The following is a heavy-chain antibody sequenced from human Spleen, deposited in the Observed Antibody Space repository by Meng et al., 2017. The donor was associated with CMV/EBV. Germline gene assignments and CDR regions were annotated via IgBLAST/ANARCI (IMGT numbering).Heavy chain of an antibody. D-gene: IGHD2-2*01. J-gene: IGHJ4*02. CDR3: ARSIVVVPAAIDY. V-gene: IGHV3-33*01. CDR1: GFTFSSYG. CDR2: IWYDGSNK. Sequence: SCAASGFTFSSYGMHWVRQAPGKGLEWVAVIWYDGSNKYYADSVKGRFTISRDNSKNTLYLQMNSLRAEDTAVYYCARSIVVVPAAIDYWGQGTLVTVSS.